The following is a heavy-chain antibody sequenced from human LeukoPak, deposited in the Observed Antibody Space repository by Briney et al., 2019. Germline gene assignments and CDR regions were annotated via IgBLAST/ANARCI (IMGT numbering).Heavy chain of an antibody. CDR1: GFSFSNAW. Sequence: GGSLRLSCAASGFSFSNAWMTWVRQPPGKGLEWVGRIKSKTDDGTTDYAAPVKGRFTISRDDSINTLYLQMNSLKIEDTAIYYCTRYIAAPDRPYFDYWGQGDLVTVSS. CDR3: TRYIAAPDRPYFDY. D-gene: IGHD6-13*01. J-gene: IGHJ4*02. CDR2: IKSKTDDGTT. V-gene: IGHV3-15*01.